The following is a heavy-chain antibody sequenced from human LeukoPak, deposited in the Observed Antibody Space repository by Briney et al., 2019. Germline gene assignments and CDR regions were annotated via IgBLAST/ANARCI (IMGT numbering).Heavy chain of an antibody. CDR2: IYPGDSDT. V-gene: IGHV5-51*01. J-gene: IGHJ4*02. D-gene: IGHD3-10*01. CDR3: ARVTMVRGYYFDY. CDR1: GYSFTSYW. Sequence: GESLKISCKGSGYSFTSYWIGWVRQMPGKGLEWMGIIYPGDSDTRYSPSFQGQVNISADKSISTAYVQWSSLKASDTAMYYCARVTMVRGYYFDYWGQGTLVTVSS.